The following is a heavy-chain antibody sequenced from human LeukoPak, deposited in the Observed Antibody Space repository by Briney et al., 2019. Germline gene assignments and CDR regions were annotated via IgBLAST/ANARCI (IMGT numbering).Heavy chain of an antibody. CDR3: ARDRYCSSTSCYSTRAFDY. CDR2: INQEGSDK. V-gene: IGHV3-7*01. J-gene: IGHJ4*02. Sequence: GGSLRLSCAASGFTFTTYWMSWVRQAPGKGLEWVANINQEGSDKYYVDSVKGRFTISRDNAKNSLFLQMNSLRAEDTAVYYCARDRYCSSTSCYSTRAFDYWGQGTLVTVSS. D-gene: IGHD2-2*01. CDR1: GFTFTTYW.